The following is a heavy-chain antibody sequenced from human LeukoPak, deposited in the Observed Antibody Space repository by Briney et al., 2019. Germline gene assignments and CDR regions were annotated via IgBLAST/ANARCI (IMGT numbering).Heavy chain of an antibody. J-gene: IGHJ4*02. Sequence: GGSLRLSCAASGFTFSSYGMHWVRQAPGKGLEWVAVISYDGSNKYYADSVKGRFTISRDNSKNTLYLQMNSLRAEDTAVYYCAKDRAMVNGPFDYWGQGTLVTVSS. V-gene: IGHV3-30*18. D-gene: IGHD5-18*01. CDR3: AKDRAMVNGPFDY. CDR1: GFTFSSYG. CDR2: ISYDGSNK.